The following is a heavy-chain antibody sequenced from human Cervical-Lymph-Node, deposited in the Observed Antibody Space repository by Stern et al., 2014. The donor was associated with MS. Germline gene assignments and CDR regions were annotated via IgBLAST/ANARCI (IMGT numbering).Heavy chain of an antibody. D-gene: IGHD2-2*02. CDR3: AKDPQRGVVPAAIHY. V-gene: IGHV3-30*18. CDR2: ISYDGCYT. Sequence: VQLVQSGGGVVHPGRSLRLSCEASGFTFSDFGMYWVRPAPGKGPEWVAVISYDGCYTYYADSVKGRFTISRDNSKNTLYVQMNSLRADDTAVYYCAKDPQRGVVPAAIHYWGQGTLVTVAS. J-gene: IGHJ4*02. CDR1: GFTFSDFG.